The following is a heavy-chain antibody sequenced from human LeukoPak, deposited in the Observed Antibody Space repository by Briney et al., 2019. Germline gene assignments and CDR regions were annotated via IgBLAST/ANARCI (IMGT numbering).Heavy chain of an antibody. CDR3: ARWYYYETSGLYYGSFDN. J-gene: IGHJ5*02. Sequence: ASVKVSCKASGGTFSSYAISWVRQAPGQGLEWMGGIIPIFGTANYAQKFQGRVTITADKSTSTAYMELSSLRSEDTAVYYCARWYYYETSGLYYGSFDNWGQGTLVTVSS. V-gene: IGHV1-69*06. CDR2: IIPIFGTA. D-gene: IGHD3-22*01. CDR1: GGTFSSYA.